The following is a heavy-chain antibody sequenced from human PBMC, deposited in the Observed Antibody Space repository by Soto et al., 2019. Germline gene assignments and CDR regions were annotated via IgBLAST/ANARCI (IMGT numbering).Heavy chain of an antibody. J-gene: IGHJ5*02. CDR2: IGTAGDT. D-gene: IGHD1-26*01. Sequence: EVQLVESGGGLVQPGGSLRLSCAASGFTFSSYDMHWVRQATGKGLEWVSAIGTAGDTYYPGSVKGRFTISRENAKNSLYLKMNSLSAGDTAVYYCARGRSGGWFDPWGQGTLVTVSS. CDR3: ARGRSGGWFDP. CDR1: GFTFSSYD. V-gene: IGHV3-13*04.